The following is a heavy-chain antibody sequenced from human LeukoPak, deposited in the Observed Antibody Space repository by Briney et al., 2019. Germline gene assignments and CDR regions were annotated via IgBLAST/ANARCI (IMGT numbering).Heavy chain of an antibody. J-gene: IGHJ4*02. D-gene: IGHD5-12*01. Sequence: PGGSLRLSCAASGFTFSSYSMNWVRQAPGKGLEWVSSISSSSSYIYYADSVRGRFTISRDNAKNSLYLQMNSLRAEDTAVYYCAREGGRDGYNRPDYWGQGTLVTVSS. CDR1: GFTFSSYS. CDR2: ISSSSSYI. V-gene: IGHV3-21*01. CDR3: AREGGRDGYNRPDY.